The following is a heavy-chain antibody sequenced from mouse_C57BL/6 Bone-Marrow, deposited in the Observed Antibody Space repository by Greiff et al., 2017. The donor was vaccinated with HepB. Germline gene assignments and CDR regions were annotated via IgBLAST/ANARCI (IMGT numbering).Heavy chain of an antibody. CDR1: GFTFSDYG. Sequence: DVKLVESGGGLVKPGGSLKLSCAASGFTFSDYGMHWVRQAPEKGLEWVAYISSGSSTIYYADTVKGRFTISRDNAKNTLFLQMTSLRSEDTAMYYCARTLYYYGSSSYAMDYWGQGTSVTVSS. J-gene: IGHJ4*01. CDR3: ARTLYYYGSSSYAMDY. V-gene: IGHV5-17*01. CDR2: ISSGSSTI. D-gene: IGHD1-1*01.